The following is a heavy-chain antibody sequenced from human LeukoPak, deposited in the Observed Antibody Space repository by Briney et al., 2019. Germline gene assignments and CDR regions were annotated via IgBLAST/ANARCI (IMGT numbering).Heavy chain of an antibody. CDR3: ARVVALGGDYDILTGYYGFDY. CDR2: IYYSGST. CDR1: GGSISSGGYY. J-gene: IGHJ4*02. Sequence: SETLSRTCTVSGGSISSGGYYWSWIRQHPGKGLEWIGYIYYSGSTYYNPSLKSRVTISVDTSKNQFSLKLSSVTAADTAVYYCARVVALGGDYDILTGYYGFDYWGQGTLVTVSS. V-gene: IGHV4-31*03. D-gene: IGHD3-9*01.